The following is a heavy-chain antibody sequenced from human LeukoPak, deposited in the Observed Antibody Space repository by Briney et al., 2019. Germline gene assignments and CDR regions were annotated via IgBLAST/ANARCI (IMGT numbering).Heavy chain of an antibody. CDR3: ARDNWNPDY. D-gene: IGHD1-20*01. V-gene: IGHV4-38-2*02. CDR1: GYSISSGYH. CDR2: IYHSGST. Sequence: PSETLSLTCTVSGYSISSGYHWGWIRQPPGKGLEWIGSIYHSGSTYYNASLKSRVTISVDTSKNLFSLKLSSVTAADTAVYYCARDNWNPDYWGQGTLVSVSS. J-gene: IGHJ4*02.